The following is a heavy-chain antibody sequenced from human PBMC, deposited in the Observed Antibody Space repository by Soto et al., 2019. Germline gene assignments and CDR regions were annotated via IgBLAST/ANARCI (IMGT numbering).Heavy chain of an antibody. J-gene: IGHJ3*02. Sequence: TLSLTCTVSGGSISSGGYYWSWIRQHPGKGLEWIGYIYYSGSTYYNPSLKSRVTISVDTSKNQFSLKLSSVTAADTAVYYCARAGSNYYDSSGYYYSFAFDIWGKGTMVTVSS. V-gene: IGHV4-31*03. CDR2: IYYSGST. CDR3: ARAGSNYYDSSGYYYSFAFDI. CDR1: GGSISSGGYY. D-gene: IGHD3-22*01.